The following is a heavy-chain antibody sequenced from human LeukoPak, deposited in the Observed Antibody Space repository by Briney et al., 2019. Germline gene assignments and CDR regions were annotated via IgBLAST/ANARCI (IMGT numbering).Heavy chain of an antibody. D-gene: IGHD2-2*01. V-gene: IGHV1-2*02. CDR1: GYTFTNYY. CDR3: ARAQVVPAAMEVDAFDI. Sequence: GASVKVSCKASGYTFTNYYMHWVRQAPGQGLEWMGWINPNSGGTNYAQKFQGRVTMTRDTSISTAYMELSRLRSDDTAVYYCARAQVVPAAMEVDAFDIWGQGTMVTVSS. CDR2: INPNSGGT. J-gene: IGHJ3*02.